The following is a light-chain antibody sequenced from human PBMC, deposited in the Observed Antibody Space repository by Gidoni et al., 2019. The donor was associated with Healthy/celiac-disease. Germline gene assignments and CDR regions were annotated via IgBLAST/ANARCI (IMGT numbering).Light chain of an antibody. CDR3: QQYYSYPLT. CDR1: QGISSY. Sequence: AIRMTQSPSSFSASTGDRVTNTCRASQGISSYLAWYQQKPGKAPKLLLYAASTLQSGVPSRFSGSGSGTDFTLTISCLQSEDFATYYCQQYYSYPLTFXGXTKVEIK. V-gene: IGKV1-8*01. J-gene: IGKJ4*01. CDR2: AAS.